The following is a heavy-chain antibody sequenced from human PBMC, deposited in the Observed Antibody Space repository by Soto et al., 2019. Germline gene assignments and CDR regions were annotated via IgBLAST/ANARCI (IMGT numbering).Heavy chain of an antibody. CDR2: ISYDGSNK. J-gene: IGHJ6*02. V-gene: IGHV3-30-3*01. Sequence: PGGSLRHSCAASGFTFSSYAMHWVRQAPGKGLEWVAVISYDGSNKYYADSVKGRFTISRDNSKNALYLQMSSLRPEDTAVYYCARDGKAAAGTVYYYYGMDVWGQGTTVTVSS. D-gene: IGHD6-13*01. CDR1: GFTFSSYA. CDR3: ARDGKAAAGTVYYYYGMDV.